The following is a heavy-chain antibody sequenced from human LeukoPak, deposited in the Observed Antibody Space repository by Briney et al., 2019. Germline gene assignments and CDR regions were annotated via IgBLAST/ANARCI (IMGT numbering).Heavy chain of an antibody. V-gene: IGHV1-3*01. J-gene: IGHJ3*02. CDR1: AYTFTIYT. CDR2: INAGNGNT. D-gene: IGHD6-13*01. CDR3: ARTTRSWYEDNDAFDI. Sequence: ASVRVSCKASAYTFTIYTIHWVRQAPGQRLEWMGWINAGNGNTRYSQNFQGRVTITRDTSATTAYMELSSLRSEDTAVYYCARTTRSWYEDNDAFDIWGQGTTVTVSS.